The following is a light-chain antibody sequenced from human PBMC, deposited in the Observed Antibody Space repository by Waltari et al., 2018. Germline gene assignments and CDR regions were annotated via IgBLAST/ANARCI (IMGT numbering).Light chain of an antibody. J-gene: IGLJ1*01. Sequence: SYELTQPPSVSVSPGQTASIPCSGDKLGAKYACWYQQKPGQSPVLVIYQDTKRPSGIPERFSGYNSGNTATLTISGTQAMDEADYYCQAWDSSTSGVFGTGTKVTVL. CDR3: QAWDSSTSGV. CDR1: KLGAKY. V-gene: IGLV3-1*01. CDR2: QDT.